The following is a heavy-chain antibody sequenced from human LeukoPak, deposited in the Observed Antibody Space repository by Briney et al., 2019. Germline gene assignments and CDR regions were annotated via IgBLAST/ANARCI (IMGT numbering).Heavy chain of an antibody. Sequence: GGSLRLSCAASGFTFSSYWMHWVRQAPGKGLVWVSRINSDGSSTSYADSVKGRFTISRDNAKNTLYLQMNSLRAEDTAVYYCARDRGRWELLNSLSDAFDIWGQGTMVTVSS. CDR3: ARDRGRWELLNSLSDAFDI. CDR1: GFTFSSYW. D-gene: IGHD1-26*01. V-gene: IGHV3-74*01. CDR2: INSDGSST. J-gene: IGHJ3*02.